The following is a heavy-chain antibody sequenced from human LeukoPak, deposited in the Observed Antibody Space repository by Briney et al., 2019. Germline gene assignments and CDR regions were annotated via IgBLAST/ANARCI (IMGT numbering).Heavy chain of an antibody. Sequence: SETLSLTCAVYGGSFSDYYWIWIRQPPGTGLEWIGEINHGGSANYNPSLKSRVTISVDTSKNQFSLKLSSVTAADTAVYYCARQYSGYLRNWFDPWGQGTLVTVSS. V-gene: IGHV4-34*01. CDR3: ARQYSGYLRNWFDP. CDR2: INHGGSA. CDR1: GGSFSDYY. D-gene: IGHD5-12*01. J-gene: IGHJ5*02.